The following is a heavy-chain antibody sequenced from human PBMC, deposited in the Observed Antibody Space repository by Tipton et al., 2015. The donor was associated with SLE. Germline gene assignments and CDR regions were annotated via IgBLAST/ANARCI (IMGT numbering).Heavy chain of an antibody. CDR3: ASPTYYYDSSGYHAFDI. Sequence: TLSLTCTVSGGSVSSGTYYWSWIRQPPGKGLEWIGEINHSGSTNYNPSLKSRVTISVDTSKNQFSLKLSSVTAADTAVYYCASPTYYYDSSGYHAFDIWGQGTMVTVSS. J-gene: IGHJ3*02. CDR1: GGSVSSGTYY. CDR2: INHSGST. D-gene: IGHD3-22*01. V-gene: IGHV4-39*07.